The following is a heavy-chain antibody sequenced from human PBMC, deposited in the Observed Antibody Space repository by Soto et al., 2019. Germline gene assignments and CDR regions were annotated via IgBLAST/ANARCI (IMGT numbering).Heavy chain of an antibody. V-gene: IGHV4-59*08. Sequence: QVQLQESGPGLVKPSETLSLTCTVSGGSISSYYWSWIRQPPGKGLEWIGYIYYSGSTNYNPSLKSRVTISVDTSKNQFSLKLSSVTAADTAVYYCARRYSRAFDIWGQGKMVTVSS. CDR1: GGSISSYY. CDR3: ARRYSRAFDI. J-gene: IGHJ3*02. D-gene: IGHD6-13*01. CDR2: IYYSGST.